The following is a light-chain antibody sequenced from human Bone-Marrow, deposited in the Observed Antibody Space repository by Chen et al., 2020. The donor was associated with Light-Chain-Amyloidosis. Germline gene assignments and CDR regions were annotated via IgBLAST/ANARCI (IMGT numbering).Light chain of an antibody. CDR3: QSYDSSLSGPVV. J-gene: IGLJ2*01. CDR2: GNS. V-gene: IGLV1-40*01. CDR1: SSNIGAGYD. Sequence: QSVLTQPPSVSGAPGQRVTISCTGSSSNIGAGYDVHWYQQLPGTAPKLLIYGNSNRPSGVPDRFSGSKSCTSASLAITGLQAEDEADYYCQSYDSSLSGPVVFGGGTKLTVL.